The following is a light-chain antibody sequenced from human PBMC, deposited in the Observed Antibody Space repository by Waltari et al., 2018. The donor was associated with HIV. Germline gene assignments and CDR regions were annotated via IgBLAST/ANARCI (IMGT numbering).Light chain of an antibody. J-gene: IGLJ3*02. V-gene: IGLV1-51*01. CDR2: DNN. Sequence: LTQPPSVSAAPGQKVTISCSGSSSNIWRNYVSWYQQLPGAAPKLLIYDNNKPPSGIPDRFSGSKSGTSATLEITGLQTGDEADYYCGTWDSSLGGWVFGGGTKLAVL. CDR3: GTWDSSLGGWV. CDR1: SSNIWRNY.